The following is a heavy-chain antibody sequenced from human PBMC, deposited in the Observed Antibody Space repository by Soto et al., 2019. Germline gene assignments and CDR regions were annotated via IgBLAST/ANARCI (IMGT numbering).Heavy chain of an antibody. CDR2: IYYSGST. Sequence: PSETLSLTCTVSGGSISSYYWSWIRQPPGKGLEWIGYIYYSGSTNYNPSLKSRVTISVDTSKNQFSLKLSSVTAEDTAVYYCALYSSTPQFDPWGQGTLVTVSS. CDR1: GGSISSYY. D-gene: IGHD6-13*01. V-gene: IGHV4-59*01. J-gene: IGHJ5*02. CDR3: ALYSSTPQFDP.